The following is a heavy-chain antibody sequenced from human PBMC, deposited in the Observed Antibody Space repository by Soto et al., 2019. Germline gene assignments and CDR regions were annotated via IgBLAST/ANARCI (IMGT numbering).Heavy chain of an antibody. D-gene: IGHD1-1*01. CDR3: ARETPRPCTWSDAGCDM. V-gene: IGHV1-69*08. J-gene: IGHJ3*02. Sequence: QVQLVQSGAEVKKPGSSVKVSCKASGGTFSSYTISWVRQAPGQGLEWMGRIIPILGIANYGQNFQGRVTMTADKSTSTAYMAPSSLRSEDTAVYYGARETPRPCTWSDAGCDMWGKGTMVTVSS. CDR2: IIPILGIA. CDR1: GGTFSSYT.